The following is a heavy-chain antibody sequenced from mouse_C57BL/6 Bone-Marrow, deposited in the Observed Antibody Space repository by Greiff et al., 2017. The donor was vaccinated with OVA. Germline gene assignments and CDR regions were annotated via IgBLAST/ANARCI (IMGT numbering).Heavy chain of an antibody. Sequence: QVQLQQPGAELVRPGSSVKLSCKASGYTFTSYWMDWVKQRPGQGLEWIGNIYPSDSETHYNQKFKDKATLTVYKSSSTAYMQLSSLTSEDSAVYYCARAVRYDGAMDYWGQGTSVTVSS. J-gene: IGHJ4*01. CDR3: ARAVRYDGAMDY. CDR2: IYPSDSET. CDR1: GYTFTSYW. V-gene: IGHV1-61*01. D-gene: IGHD2-12*01.